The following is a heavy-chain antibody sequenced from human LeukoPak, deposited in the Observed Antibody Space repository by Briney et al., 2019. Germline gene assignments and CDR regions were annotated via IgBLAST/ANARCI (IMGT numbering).Heavy chain of an antibody. J-gene: IGHJ3*02. Sequence: SETLSLTCTVSGGSISNYYWSWIRQPPGKGLEWIGYVYYSGSTSYNPSLKSRVTISLDTSKNQFSLRLNSVTAADTAVYYCARETEHSSGHIRLGAYAFDIWGQGTMVTVSS. CDR2: VYYSGST. CDR3: ARETEHSSGHIRLGAYAFDI. D-gene: IGHD3-22*01. CDR1: GGSISNYY. V-gene: IGHV4-59*01.